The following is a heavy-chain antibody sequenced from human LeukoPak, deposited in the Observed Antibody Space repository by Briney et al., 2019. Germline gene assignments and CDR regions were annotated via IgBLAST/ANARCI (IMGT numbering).Heavy chain of an antibody. V-gene: IGHV4-59*01. CDR1: GDSISSYY. CDR2: IYYSGST. CDR3: ARTGTYYDFWSGYYRRGFFVP. D-gene: IGHD3-3*01. J-gene: IGHJ5*02. Sequence: SETLSLTCTVSGDSISSYYWSWIRQPPGKGLEWIGYIYYSGSTNYNPSLKSRVTISVDTSKNQFSLKLSSVTAADTAVYYCARTGTYYDFWSGYYRRGFFVPWGQGTLVTVSS.